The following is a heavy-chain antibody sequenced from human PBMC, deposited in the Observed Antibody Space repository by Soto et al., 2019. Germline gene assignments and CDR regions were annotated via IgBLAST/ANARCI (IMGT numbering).Heavy chain of an antibody. CDR3: AIRASYYDSSGYFDY. CDR2: ISSSSSTT. D-gene: IGHD3-22*01. V-gene: IGHV3-11*06. J-gene: IGHJ4*02. Sequence: KGLVWVSYISSSSSTTNYADSVKGRFTISRDNAKNTLYLQMNSLRAEDTAVYYCAIRASYYDSSGYFDYWGQGTLVSVSS.